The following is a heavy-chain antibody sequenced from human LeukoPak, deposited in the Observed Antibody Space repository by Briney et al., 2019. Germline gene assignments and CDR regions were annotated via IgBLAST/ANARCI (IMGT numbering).Heavy chain of an antibody. CDR2: IYYSGNT. J-gene: IGHJ5*02. V-gene: IGHV4-59*01. D-gene: IGHD6-13*01. CDR1: GGSLSSYY. CDR3: ARGRIPAGGLDWFDP. Sequence: SETLSLTCTVSGGSLSSYYWSWIRQPPGKGLEWIGYIYYSGNTNYNPSLKSRVTISVDTSKNQFSLKLTSVTTADTAVYYCARGRIPAGGLDWFDPWGQGTLVTVSS.